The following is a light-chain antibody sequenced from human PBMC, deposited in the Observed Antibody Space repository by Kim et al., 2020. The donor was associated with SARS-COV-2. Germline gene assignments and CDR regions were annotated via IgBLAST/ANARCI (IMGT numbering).Light chain of an antibody. J-gene: IGKJ2*01. V-gene: IGKV1-8*01. CDR3: QQYHSYPAT. CDR2: AAS. CDR1: QDIGSY. Sequence: SESTGTRVTVTCRFSQDIGSYLAWYQQKPGSAPKLLIYAASTLQSGVPSRFSGSGSGTSFTLTISCLQSEDFATYYCQQYHSYPATFGQGTKLEI.